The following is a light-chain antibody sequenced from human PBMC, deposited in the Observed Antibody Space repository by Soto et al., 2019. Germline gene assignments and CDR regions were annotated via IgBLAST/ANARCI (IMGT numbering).Light chain of an antibody. CDR2: DAS. Sequence: DIQMTQSPSTLSASVGDSVTITCRASQSISSWLAWYQVKPGKAPKVLIYDASTLQRGVPSRFSATGSGTVFTLTISSLQPDDFATYYCQQWAFGQGTKVEVK. J-gene: IGKJ1*01. CDR3: QQWA. V-gene: IGKV1-5*01. CDR1: QSISSW.